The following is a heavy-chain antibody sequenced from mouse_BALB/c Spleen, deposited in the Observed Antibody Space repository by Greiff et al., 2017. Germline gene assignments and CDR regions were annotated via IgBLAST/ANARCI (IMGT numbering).Heavy chain of an antibody. D-gene: IGHD1-1*01. J-gene: IGHJ1*01. V-gene: IGHV2-6-4*01. CDR1: GFSLSRYS. Sequence: VKVVESGPGLVAPSQSLSITCTVSGFSLSRYSVHWVRQPPGKGLEWLGMIWGGGSTDYNSALKSRLSISKDNSKSQVFLKMNSLQTDDTAMYYCARNWDYGSSSYWYFDVWGAGTTVTVSS. CDR3: ARNWDYGSSSYWYFDV. CDR2: IWGGGST.